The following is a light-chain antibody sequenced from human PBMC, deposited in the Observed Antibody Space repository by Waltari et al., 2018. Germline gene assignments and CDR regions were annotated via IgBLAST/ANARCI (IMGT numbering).Light chain of an antibody. J-gene: IGKJ2*01. V-gene: IGKV1-12*01. CDR2: ALS. CDR3: QRYDSFPYT. Sequence: DIQMTQSPSSVSASVGDRVTITCRASQGISSLIAWDQQRPGQAPNRLFYALSSLQSGVPSRFTGGGAGTDFTLTSSSLQPDDLATYCCQRYDSFPYTFGQGTKLEIK. CDR1: QGISSL.